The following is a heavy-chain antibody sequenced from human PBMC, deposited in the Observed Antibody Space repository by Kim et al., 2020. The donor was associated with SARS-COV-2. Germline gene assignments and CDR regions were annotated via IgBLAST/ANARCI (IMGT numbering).Heavy chain of an antibody. CDR1: GITFSSFW. D-gene: IGHD2-2*01. J-gene: IGHJ3*02. Sequence: GGSLRLSCAASGITFSSFWMHWVRQAPGKGLVWVSRIRGDGISRSYADSVKGRFTISRDNAKNTLYLQMNSLRAEDTAVYYCTTLVVPAAMLGGRDALDIWGQGTMVTVSS. CDR2: IRGDGISR. V-gene: IGHV3-74*01. CDR3: TTLVVPAAMLGGRDALDI.